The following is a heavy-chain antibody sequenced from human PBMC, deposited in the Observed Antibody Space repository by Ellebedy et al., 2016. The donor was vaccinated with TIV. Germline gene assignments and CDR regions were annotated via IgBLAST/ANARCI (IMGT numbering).Heavy chain of an antibody. CDR3: AREDVVFGVWGYHGMDV. CDR1: GYTFTSYG. V-gene: IGHV1-18*01. Sequence: ASVKVSXKASGYTFTSYGITWVRQAPGQGLEWMGWISAYTGNTNYAQKLQDRVTMTTDTSTSTAYMELRSLRFDDTAVYYCAREDVVFGVWGYHGMDVWGQGTTVTVSS. D-gene: IGHD3-10*02. CDR2: ISAYTGNT. J-gene: IGHJ6*02.